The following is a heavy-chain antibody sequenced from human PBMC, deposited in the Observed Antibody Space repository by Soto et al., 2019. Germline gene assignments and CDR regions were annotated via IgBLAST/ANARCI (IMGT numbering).Heavy chain of an antibody. Sequence: SQTLSLTCAISGDSVSSNSAAWNWIRLSPSRGLEWLARTYYRSRWYNDYAVSVRSRITVNPDTSKNQFSLQLTSVTLEDTAVYYCAGTTSHQWYYMDVWGKGTTVTVSS. CDR3: AGTTSHQWYYMDV. V-gene: IGHV6-1*01. J-gene: IGHJ6*03. CDR1: GDSVSSNSAA. D-gene: IGHD1-7*01. CDR2: TYYRSRWYN.